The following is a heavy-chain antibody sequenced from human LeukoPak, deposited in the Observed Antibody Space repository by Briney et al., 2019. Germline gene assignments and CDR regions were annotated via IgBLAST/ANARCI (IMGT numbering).Heavy chain of an antibody. CDR2: INHSGST. CDR1: GGSISGYY. Sequence: SETLSLTCTVSGGSISGYYWSWIRQPPGKGLEWIGEINHSGSTNYNPSLKSRVTISVDTSRNQFSLKLSSVTAADTAVYYCARVDTTNWFDPWGQGTLVTVSS. J-gene: IGHJ5*02. V-gene: IGHV4-34*01. D-gene: IGHD1-1*01. CDR3: ARVDTTNWFDP.